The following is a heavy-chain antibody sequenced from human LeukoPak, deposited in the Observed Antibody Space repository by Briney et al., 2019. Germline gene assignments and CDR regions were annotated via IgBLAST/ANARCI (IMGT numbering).Heavy chain of an antibody. Sequence: ASVKVSCKASGYTFTSYGISWVRQAPGQGLEWMGWISAYNGNTNYAQKLQGRVTMTTVTSTSTAYMELRSLRSDDTAVYYCARAQGSAVRGAQAFDIWGQGQWSPSLQ. CDR3: ARAQGSAVRGAQAFDI. V-gene: IGHV1-18*01. D-gene: IGHD3-10*01. CDR1: GYTFTSYG. CDR2: ISAYNGNT. J-gene: IGHJ3*02.